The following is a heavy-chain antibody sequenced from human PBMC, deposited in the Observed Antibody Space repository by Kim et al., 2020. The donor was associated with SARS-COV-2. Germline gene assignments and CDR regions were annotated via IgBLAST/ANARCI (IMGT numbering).Heavy chain of an antibody. Sequence: GGSLRLSCAASGFTFSSYWMHWVRQAPGKGLVWVSRINSDGSSTSYADSVKGRFTISRDNAKNTLYLQMNSLRAEDTAVYYCARVGYCTNGVCYSPYDYWGQGTLVTVSS. CDR3: ARVGYCTNGVCYSPYDY. D-gene: IGHD2-8*01. V-gene: IGHV3-74*01. CDR2: INSDGSST. CDR1: GFTFSSYW. J-gene: IGHJ4*02.